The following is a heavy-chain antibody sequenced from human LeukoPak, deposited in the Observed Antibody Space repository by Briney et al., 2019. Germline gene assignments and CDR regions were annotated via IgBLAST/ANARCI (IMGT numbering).Heavy chain of an antibody. CDR3: AREGPIVVVITSLYYYYYYMDV. J-gene: IGHJ6*03. Sequence: GGSLRLSCAASGFTLSSYAMSWVRQAPGKGLEWVSAISDSGNTYHADSVKGRFTISRDNAKNSLYLQMNSLRAEDTAVYYCAREGPIVVVITSLYYYYYYMDVWGKGTTVTVSS. V-gene: IGHV3-23*01. CDR2: ISDSGNT. CDR1: GFTLSSYA. D-gene: IGHD3-22*01.